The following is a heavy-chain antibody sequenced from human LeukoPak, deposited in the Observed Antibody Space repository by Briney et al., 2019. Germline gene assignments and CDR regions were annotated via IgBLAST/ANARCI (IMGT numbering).Heavy chain of an antibody. CDR1: GGTFSSYA. Sequence: ASVKVSCKASGGTFSSYAISWVRQAPGQGLEWMGGIIPIFGTANYAQKFQGRVTITADESTSTAYMELSSLRSEDTAVYYCASRIAAPRNYYYYGMDVWGQGTTVTVSS. CDR3: ASRIAAPRNYYYYGMDV. D-gene: IGHD6-6*01. CDR2: IIPIFGTA. J-gene: IGHJ6*02. V-gene: IGHV1-69*13.